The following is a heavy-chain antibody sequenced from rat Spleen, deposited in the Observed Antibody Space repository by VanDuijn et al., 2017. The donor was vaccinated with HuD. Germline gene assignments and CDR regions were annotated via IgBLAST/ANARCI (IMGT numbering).Heavy chain of an antibody. V-gene: IGHV5-7*01. CDR3: ASYASYLDY. D-gene: IGHD1-7*01. CDR2: ISYDGSST. CDR1: GFTFSDYN. J-gene: IGHJ2*01. Sequence: EVQMVESGGGLVQPGRSLKLSCAASGFTFSDYNMAWVRQAPKKGLEWVATISYDGSSTYYRDSVKGRFTISRDNAKSTLYLQMDSLRSEDTATYYCASYASYLDYWGQGVMVTVSS.